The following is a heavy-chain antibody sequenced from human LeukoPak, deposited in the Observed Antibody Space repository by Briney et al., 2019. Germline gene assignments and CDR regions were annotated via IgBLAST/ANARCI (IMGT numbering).Heavy chain of an antibody. CDR3: ARGGSYVDY. Sequence: SETLSLTCTVSGGSISSRYWTWIRQSPGKGLEWIGYIYYSGSTNYNPSLKSRVTISVDTSENQFSLKLSSVTAADTAVYYCARGGSYVDYWGQRTLVTVSS. V-gene: IGHV4-59*11. CDR2: IYYSGST. CDR1: GGSISSRY. J-gene: IGHJ4*02. D-gene: IGHD1-26*01.